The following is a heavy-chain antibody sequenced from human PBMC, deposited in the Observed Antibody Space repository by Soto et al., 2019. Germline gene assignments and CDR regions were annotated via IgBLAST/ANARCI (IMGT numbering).Heavy chain of an antibody. D-gene: IGHD3-9*01. J-gene: IGHJ6*02. CDR3: ARDHYVYDILTGYGYYYGMDV. Sequence: SATLSLTCSVSGGSISSNIYYWSWIRQPPGKGLEWIGYIYYSGSTNYNPSLKSRVTISVDTSKNQFSLKLSSVTAADTAVYYCARDHYVYDILTGYGYYYGMDVWGQGTTVTVSS. CDR1: GGSISSNIYY. CDR2: IYYSGST. V-gene: IGHV4-61*01.